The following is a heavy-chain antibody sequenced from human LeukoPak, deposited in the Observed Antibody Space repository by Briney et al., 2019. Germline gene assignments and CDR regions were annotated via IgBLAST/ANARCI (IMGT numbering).Heavy chain of an antibody. J-gene: IGHJ4*02. CDR2: ISGSCGST. V-gene: IGHV3-23*01. D-gene: IGHD3-3*01. CDR1: GFTFSSYA. Sequence: GGSLRLSCAASGFTFSSYAMSWVRQAPGKGLEWVSAISGSCGSTYYADAVKGRFTISRDNYKNTLYLQMNSLRAEDTAVYYCAKYYTYYDFWSGYLPLRTPSPYFDYWGQGTLVTVSS. CDR3: AKYYTYYDFWSGYLPLRTPSPYFDY.